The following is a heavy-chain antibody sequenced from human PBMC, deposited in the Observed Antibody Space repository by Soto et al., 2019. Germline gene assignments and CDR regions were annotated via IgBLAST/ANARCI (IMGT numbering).Heavy chain of an antibody. CDR3: ARELRDYDFWSGINWFDP. CDR2: IYYSGST. D-gene: IGHD3-3*01. Sequence: ETLSLTCTVSGGSISSYYWSWIRQPPGKGLEWIGYIYYSGSTNYNPSLKSRVTISVDTSKNQFSLKLSSVTAADTAVYYCARELRDYDFWSGINWFDPWGQGTLVTVSS. V-gene: IGHV4-59*01. J-gene: IGHJ5*02. CDR1: GGSISSYY.